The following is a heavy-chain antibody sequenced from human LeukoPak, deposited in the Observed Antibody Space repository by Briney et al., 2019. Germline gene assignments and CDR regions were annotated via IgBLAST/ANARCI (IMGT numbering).Heavy chain of an antibody. CDR2: INNSGST. CDR1: GGSISSYY. Sequence: SETLSLTCTVSGGSISSYYWSWIRQPPGKGLEWIGYINNSGSTKYNPSLKSRVTISVDTSKNQFSLKLSSVTAADTAVYYCARGYAGATTFDYWGQGTLVTVSS. D-gene: IGHD1-26*01. CDR3: ARGYAGATTFDY. V-gene: IGHV4-59*01. J-gene: IGHJ4*02.